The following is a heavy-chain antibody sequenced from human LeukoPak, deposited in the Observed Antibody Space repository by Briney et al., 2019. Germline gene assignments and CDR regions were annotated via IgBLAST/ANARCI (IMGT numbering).Heavy chain of an antibody. D-gene: IGHD2-2*01. CDR3: ARGGDIVVVPAASP. V-gene: IGHV3-30*04. CDR1: GFTFSSYA. J-gene: IGHJ5*02. CDR2: ISYEGSNK. Sequence: GSLRLSCAASGFTFSSYAMHWVRQAPGEGLEGVAVISYEGSNKYYADSVKGRFTISRDNSKNTLYLQMNSLRAEDTAVYYCARGGDIVVVPAASPWGQGTLVTVSS.